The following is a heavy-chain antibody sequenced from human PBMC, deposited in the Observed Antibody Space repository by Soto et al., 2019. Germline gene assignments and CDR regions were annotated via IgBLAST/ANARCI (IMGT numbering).Heavy chain of an antibody. Sequence: GASVKVSCKASGYTFTGYYMHWVRQAPGQGLEWMGWINPNSGGTNYAQKFQGRVTMTRDTSISTAYMELSRLRSDDTAVYYCARSFRIVVVTAIYYWGQGTLVTSPQ. D-gene: IGHD2-21*02. V-gene: IGHV1-2*02. CDR3: ARSFRIVVVTAIYY. CDR1: GYTFTGYY. CDR2: INPNSGGT. J-gene: IGHJ4*02.